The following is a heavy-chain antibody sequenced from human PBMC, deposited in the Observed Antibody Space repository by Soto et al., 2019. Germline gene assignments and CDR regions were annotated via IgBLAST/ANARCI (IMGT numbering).Heavy chain of an antibody. CDR2: VTSSGDST. V-gene: IGHV3-23*01. D-gene: IGHD2-21*02. CDR3: AKASPYCGGDCSGWYYYSMDV. Sequence: DVHLLESGGGLVQPGGSLRLSCAASGFTFSKYAMSWVRQAPGRGLQWVSTVTSSGDSTYYADSVRGRFTVSRDKSENTMFLRMSSLRVEDTAVYYCAKASPYCGGDCSGWYYYSMDVLGQGTTVTVSS. J-gene: IGHJ6*02. CDR1: GFTFSKYA.